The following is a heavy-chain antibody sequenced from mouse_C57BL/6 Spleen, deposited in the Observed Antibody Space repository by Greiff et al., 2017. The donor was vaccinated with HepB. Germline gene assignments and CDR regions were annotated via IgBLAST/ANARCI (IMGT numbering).Heavy chain of an antibody. J-gene: IGHJ2*01. V-gene: IGHV1-80*01. CDR3: ARPHDGYYPYYFDY. D-gene: IGHD2-3*01. CDR2: IYPGDGDT. Sequence: VKLVESGAELVKPGASVKISCKASGYAFSSYWMNWVKQRPGKGLEWIGQIYPGDGDTNYNGKFKGKATLTADKSSSTAYMQLSSLTSEDSAVYFCARPHDGYYPYYFDYWGQGTTLTVSS. CDR1: GYAFSSYW.